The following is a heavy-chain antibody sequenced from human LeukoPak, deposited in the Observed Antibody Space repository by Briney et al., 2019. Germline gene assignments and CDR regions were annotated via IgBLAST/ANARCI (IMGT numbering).Heavy chain of an antibody. V-gene: IGHV3-48*01. Sequence: WGSLRLSCAASGFTFSSYSMNWVRQAPGKGLEWVSYISSSSNTIYYADSVKGRFAISRDNAKNSLYLQMNSLRPEDTAMYYCARDVGHRSSYPDNWNYVPFDSWGQGTLVTVSS. CDR1: GFTFSSYS. D-gene: IGHD1-7*01. CDR2: ISSSSNTI. J-gene: IGHJ4*02. CDR3: ARDVGHRSSYPDNWNYVPFDS.